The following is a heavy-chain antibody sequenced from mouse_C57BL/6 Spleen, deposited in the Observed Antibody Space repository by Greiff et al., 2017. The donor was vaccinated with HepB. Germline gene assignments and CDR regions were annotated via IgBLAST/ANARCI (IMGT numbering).Heavy chain of an antibody. CDR3: ARCYGSSYNYFDY. Sequence: ESGPGLVKPSQSLSLTCSVTGYSITSGYYWNWIRQFPGNKLEWMGYISYDGSNNYNPSLKNRISITRDTSKNQFFLKLNSVTTEDTATYYCARCYGSSYNYFDYWGQGTTLTVSS. D-gene: IGHD1-1*01. J-gene: IGHJ2*01. CDR1: GYSITSGYY. CDR2: ISYDGSN. V-gene: IGHV3-6*01.